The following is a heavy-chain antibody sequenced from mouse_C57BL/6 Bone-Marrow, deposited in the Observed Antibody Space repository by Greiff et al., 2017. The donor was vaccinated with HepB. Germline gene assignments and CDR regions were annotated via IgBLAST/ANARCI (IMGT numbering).Heavy chain of an antibody. J-gene: IGHJ1*03. CDR3: ARPYYYGSSYGYFDV. CDR1: GYTFTSYW. Sequence: QVQLKESGAELVKPGASVKLSCKASGYTFTSYWMQWVKQRPGQGLEWIGEIDPSDSYTNYNQKFKGKATLTVDTSSSTAYMQLSSLTSEDSAVYYCARPYYYGSSYGYFDVWGTGTTVTVSS. D-gene: IGHD1-1*01. CDR2: IDPSDSYT. V-gene: IGHV1-50*01.